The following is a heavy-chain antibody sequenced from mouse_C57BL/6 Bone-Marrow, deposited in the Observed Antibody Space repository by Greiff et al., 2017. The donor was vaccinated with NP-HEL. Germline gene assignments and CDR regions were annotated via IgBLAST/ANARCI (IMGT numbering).Heavy chain of an antibody. CDR1: GYTFTDYN. J-gene: IGHJ4*01. CDR3: VYGSSDDYAMDY. D-gene: IGHD1-1*01. CDR2: INPNNGGT. Sequence: VQLQQSGPELVKPGASVKMSCKASGYTFTDYNMHWVKQSHGKSLEWIGYINPNNGGTSYNQKFKGKATLTVNKSSSTAYMELRSLTSEDSAVYYCVYGSSDDYAMDYWGQGTSVTVSS. V-gene: IGHV1-22*01.